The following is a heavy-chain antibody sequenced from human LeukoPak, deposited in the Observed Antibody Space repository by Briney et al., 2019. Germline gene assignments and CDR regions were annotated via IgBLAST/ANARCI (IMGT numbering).Heavy chain of an antibody. J-gene: IGHJ4*02. V-gene: IGHV1-18*04. CDR3: ARDRFRYCSGGSCYHFDY. D-gene: IGHD2-15*01. Sequence: ASVKVSCKASGYTFTSYGISWVRQAPGQGLEWKGWISAYNGNTNYAQKLQGRVTMTTDTSTSTAYMELRSLRSDDTAVYYCARDRFRYCSGGSCYHFDYWGQGTLVTVSS. CDR1: GYTFTSYG. CDR2: ISAYNGNT.